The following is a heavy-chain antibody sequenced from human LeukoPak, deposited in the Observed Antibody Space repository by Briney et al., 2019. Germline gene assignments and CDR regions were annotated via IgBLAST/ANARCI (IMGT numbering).Heavy chain of an antibody. J-gene: IGHJ4*02. CDR3: AREGRGYSYAFEY. D-gene: IGHD5-18*01. CDR1: GFTFSNYW. CDR2: INSDGSST. V-gene: IGHV3-74*01. Sequence: GGSLRLSCAASGFTFSNYWMHWVRQAPGKGLVWVSRINSDGSSTTYADSVKGRLTISRDNGQNTLYLQMNSLRAEDTAVYYCAREGRGYSYAFEYWGQGTLVTVSS.